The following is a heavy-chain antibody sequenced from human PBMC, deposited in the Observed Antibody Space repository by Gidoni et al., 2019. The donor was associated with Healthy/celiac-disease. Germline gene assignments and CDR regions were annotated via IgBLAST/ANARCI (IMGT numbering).Heavy chain of an antibody. CDR2: IRSKANSYAT. CDR3: TRLYDSSGYYYYYGMDV. Sequence: EVQLVESGGGLVQPGGSLKLSCAASGFTFSGSAMHWVRQASGKGLEWVGRIRSKANSYATAYAASVKGRFTISRDDSKNTAYLQMNSLKTEDTAVYYCTRLYDSSGYYYYYGMDVWGQGTTVTVSS. J-gene: IGHJ6*02. V-gene: IGHV3-73*02. D-gene: IGHD3-22*01. CDR1: GFTFSGSA.